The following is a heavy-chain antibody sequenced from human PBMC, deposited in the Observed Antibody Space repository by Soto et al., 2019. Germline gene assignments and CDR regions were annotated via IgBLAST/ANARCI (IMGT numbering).Heavy chain of an antibody. V-gene: IGHV4-31*03. J-gene: IGHJ5*02. CDR1: GESISSGGYY. CDR3: ARAFSSSSAVDL. Sequence: QVQLQESGPGLVKPSQTLSLTCTVSGESISSGGYYWSWIRHHPGKGLEWIGYIYDSESAYYNPSLQSRVTISMDTSKNQFAMRLSSVTAADTAVYFCARAFSSSSAVDLWGQGTQVTVSS. CDR2: IYDSESA. D-gene: IGHD6-6*01.